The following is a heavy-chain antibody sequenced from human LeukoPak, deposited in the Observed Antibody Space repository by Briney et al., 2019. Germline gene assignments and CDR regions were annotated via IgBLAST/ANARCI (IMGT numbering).Heavy chain of an antibody. J-gene: IGHJ6*03. CDR2: ISAYNGNT. CDR3: ARDRGYSYGYNYYYMDV. Sequence: ASVKVSCKASGGTFSSYAISWVRQAPGQGLEWMGWISAYNGNTNYAQKLQGRVTMTTDTSTSTAYMELRSLRSDDTAVYYCARDRGYSYGYNYYYMDVWGKGTTVTVSS. V-gene: IGHV1-18*01. CDR1: GGTFSSYA. D-gene: IGHD5-18*01.